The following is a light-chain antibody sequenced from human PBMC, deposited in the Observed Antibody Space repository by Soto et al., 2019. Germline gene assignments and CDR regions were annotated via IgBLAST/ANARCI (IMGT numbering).Light chain of an antibody. CDR2: EVS. Sequence: QSVLTQPPSASGSPGQSVTISCTGTSSDVGGYNYVSWYQQHPGKAPKLMIYEVSKRPSGVPDRFSGSTSGNTASLTVSGLQAEDEADYYCSSYAGSNNWVFGGGTQLTVL. J-gene: IGLJ2*01. CDR3: SSYAGSNNWV. V-gene: IGLV2-8*01. CDR1: SSDVGGYNY.